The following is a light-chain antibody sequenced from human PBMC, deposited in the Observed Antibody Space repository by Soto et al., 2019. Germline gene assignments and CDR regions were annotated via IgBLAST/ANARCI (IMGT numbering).Light chain of an antibody. CDR2: NAS. Sequence: DIVMTQSPGTLSLSPGERAILSCRASQSVSTFLAWFQQKPGQPPRLLIYNASNRTTGIPARFSGSGSGTDLTLTISSLETEDFAVYYCQQRGDWPPITFGQGTRLEIK. J-gene: IGKJ5*01. CDR1: QSVSTF. CDR3: QQRGDWPPIT. V-gene: IGKV3-11*01.